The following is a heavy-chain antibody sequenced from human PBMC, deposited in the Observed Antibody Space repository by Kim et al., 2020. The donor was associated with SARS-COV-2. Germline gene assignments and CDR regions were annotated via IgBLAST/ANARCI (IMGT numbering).Heavy chain of an antibody. CDR3: ARAHAPGYYDSSGYYGDAFDI. Sequence: SVKVSCKASGGTFSSYAISWVRQAPGQGLEWMGGIIPIFGTANYAQKFQGRVTITADESTSTAYMELSSLRSEDTAVYYCARAHAPGYYDSSGYYGDAFDIWGQGTMVTVSS. J-gene: IGHJ3*02. CDR1: GGTFSSYA. CDR2: IIPIFGTA. D-gene: IGHD3-22*01. V-gene: IGHV1-69*13.